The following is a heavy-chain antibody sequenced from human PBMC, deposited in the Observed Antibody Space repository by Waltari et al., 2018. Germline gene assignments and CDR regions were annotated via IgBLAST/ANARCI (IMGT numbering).Heavy chain of an antibody. J-gene: IGHJ1*01. Sequence: QVQLQESGPGLVRPSEILSLTRDFSGHFTDTGSVLGCVRQPPGKGLEWIGNIYHDGTTYYNPSLKHRLMISLDTSKNQISLRLNFVDAADTAVYYCARQTLGYCTSAACRRLEKWGQGILVTVSS. CDR3: ARQTLGYCTSAACRRLEK. D-gene: IGHD2-2*03. CDR2: IYHDGTT. V-gene: IGHV4-38-2*01. CDR1: GHFTDTGSV.